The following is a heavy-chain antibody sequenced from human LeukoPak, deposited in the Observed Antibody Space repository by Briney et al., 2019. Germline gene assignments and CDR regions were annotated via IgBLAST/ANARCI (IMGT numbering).Heavy chain of an antibody. CDR1: GYTFTGYY. J-gene: IGHJ4*02. CDR3: ARDHDYYDSSGYPH. CDR2: INPNSGGT. D-gene: IGHD3-22*01. V-gene: IGHV1-2*02. Sequence: ASVKVSCKASGYTFTGYYMHWVRQAPGQGLEWMGWINPNSGGTNYAQKFQGRVTMTRDTSISTAYMELSRLRSDDTAVYYCARDHDYYDSSGYPHRGQGTLVTVSS.